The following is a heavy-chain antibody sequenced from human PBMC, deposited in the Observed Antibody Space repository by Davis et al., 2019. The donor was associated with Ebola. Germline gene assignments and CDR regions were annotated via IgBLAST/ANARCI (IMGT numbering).Heavy chain of an antibody. D-gene: IGHD7-27*01. CDR3: ARDGSTSDQKSGELDY. CDR1: GYTFTGYY. Sequence: AASVKVSCTASGYTFTGYYIHWVRQAPGQGLEWMGWINPNSGNTNYAQKFQGRVTMTRDTSITTAYMELSRLRSDDTAVYYCARDGSTSDQKSGELDYWGQGPLVTVSS. CDR2: INPNSGNT. J-gene: IGHJ4*02. V-gene: IGHV1-2*02.